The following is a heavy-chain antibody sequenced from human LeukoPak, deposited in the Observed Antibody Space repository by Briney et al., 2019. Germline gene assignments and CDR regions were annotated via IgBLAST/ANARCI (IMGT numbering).Heavy chain of an antibody. V-gene: IGHV1-18*01. CDR1: SYG. J-gene: IGHJ4*02. CDR3: ARAGYGGNSVSDY. D-gene: IGHD4-23*01. CDR2: ISAYNGNT. Sequence: SYGXXWVRQAPGQGLEWMGWISAYNGNTNYAQKLQGRVTMTTDTSTSTAYMELRSLRSDDTAVYYCARAGYGGNSVSDYWGQGTLVTVSS.